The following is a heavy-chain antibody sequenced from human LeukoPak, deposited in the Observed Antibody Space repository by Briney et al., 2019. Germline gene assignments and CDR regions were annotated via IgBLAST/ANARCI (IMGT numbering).Heavy chain of an antibody. CDR2: ISDGGSRT. CDR1: GFSFSSYA. CDR3: ARDQRLWLGESGMDV. V-gene: IGHV3-23*01. J-gene: IGHJ6*02. D-gene: IGHD3-16*01. Sequence: PGGSLRLSCAASGFSFSSYAVSWVRQAPGRGLEWVSGISDGGSRTYYADSVKGRFTISRDDSKNTLYLQMNSLRVEDTAVYYCARDQRLWLGESGMDVWGQGTTVTVSS.